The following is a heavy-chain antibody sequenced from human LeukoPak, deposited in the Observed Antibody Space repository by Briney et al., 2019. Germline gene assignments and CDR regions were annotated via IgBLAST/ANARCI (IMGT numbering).Heavy chain of an antibody. J-gene: IGHJ4*02. CDR3: ARGADSSGYYSIFYFDY. CDR1: GGSISSSSYY. D-gene: IGHD3-22*01. Sequence: SETLSLTCTVSGGSISSSSYYWGWIRQPPGKGLEWIGSIYYSGSTYYNPSLKSRVTISVDTSKNQFSLKLSSVTAADTAVYYCARGADSSGYYSIFYFDYWGQGTLVTVSS. V-gene: IGHV4-39*01. CDR2: IYYSGST.